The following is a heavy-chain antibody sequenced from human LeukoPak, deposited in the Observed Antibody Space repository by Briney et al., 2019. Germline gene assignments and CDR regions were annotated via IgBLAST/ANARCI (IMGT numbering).Heavy chain of an antibody. CDR1: GGSISSYSYY. D-gene: IGHD3-22*01. V-gene: IGHV4-39*01. Sequence: SETLSLTCTVSGGSISSYSYYWGWIRQPPGKGLEWIGNIYYSGSTFYNPSLKSRGTILVDTSKNQFSLKLSSVTAADTAVYYCARYGHYYGAYYFDYWGQGTLVTVSS. CDR3: ARYGHYYGAYYFDY. CDR2: IYYSGST. J-gene: IGHJ4*02.